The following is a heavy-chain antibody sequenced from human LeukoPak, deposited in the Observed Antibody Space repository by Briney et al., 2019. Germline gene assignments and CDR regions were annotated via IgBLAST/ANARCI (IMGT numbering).Heavy chain of an antibody. V-gene: IGHV3-49*04. CDR1: GFTFGDYA. J-gene: IGHJ3*02. CDR3: TRDSSGWYSGAFDI. CDR2: IRSKAYGGTT. D-gene: IGHD6-19*01. Sequence: GRSLRLSCTVYGFTFGDYAMSWVRQAPGKGMEWVGFIRSKAYGGTTEYAASVKGRFTIPRDDSKSIAYLQMNSLKTEDTAVYYCTRDSSGWYSGAFDIWGQGTMVTVSS.